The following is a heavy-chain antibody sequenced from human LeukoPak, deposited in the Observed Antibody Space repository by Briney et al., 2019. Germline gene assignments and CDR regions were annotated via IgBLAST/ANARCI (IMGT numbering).Heavy chain of an antibody. CDR1: GGSISSYD. CDR3: ARGLLSLVGSGSYLDY. D-gene: IGHD3-10*01. V-gene: IGHV4-59*01. Sequence: PSETLSLTCTVSGGSISSYDWSWIRQPPGKGLEWIGYIYYSGSTNYNPSLKSRVTISVDTSKNQFSLKLSSVTAADTAVYYCARGLLSLVGSGSYLDYWGQGTLVTVSS. J-gene: IGHJ4*02. CDR2: IYYSGST.